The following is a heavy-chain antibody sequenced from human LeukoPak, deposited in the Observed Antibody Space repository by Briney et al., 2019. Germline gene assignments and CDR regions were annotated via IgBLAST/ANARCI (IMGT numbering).Heavy chain of an antibody. Sequence: GASVKVSCKASGYTFTGYYMHWVRQAPGQGLEWMGWINPNSGGTNYAQKFQGRVTMTRDTSISTAYMELSRLRSDDTAVYYCARETMTSITMIVVVVPPVRANNWFDPWGQGTRVTVSS. CDR2: INPNSGGT. CDR3: ARETMTSITMIVVVVPPVRANNWFDP. V-gene: IGHV1-2*02. J-gene: IGHJ5*02. D-gene: IGHD3-22*01. CDR1: GYTFTGYY.